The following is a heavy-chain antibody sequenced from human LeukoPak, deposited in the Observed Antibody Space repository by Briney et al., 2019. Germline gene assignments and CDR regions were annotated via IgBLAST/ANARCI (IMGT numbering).Heavy chain of an antibody. CDR1: GFTFSSHA. Sequence: PGGSLRLSCAASGFTFSSHAMSWVRQAPGKGLEWVSVISAGGSTYYADSVKGRFTISRDNSKNTLYLQMNSLRAEDTAVYYCAKDRDSSSWYDYLDYWGQGTLVTVSS. CDR3: AKDRDSSSWYDYLDY. CDR2: ISAGGST. V-gene: IGHV3-23*01. D-gene: IGHD6-13*01. J-gene: IGHJ4*02.